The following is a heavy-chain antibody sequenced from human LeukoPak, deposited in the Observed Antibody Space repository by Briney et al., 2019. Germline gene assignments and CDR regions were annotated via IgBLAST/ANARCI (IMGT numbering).Heavy chain of an antibody. J-gene: IGHJ4*02. V-gene: IGHV3-30*18. CDR2: ISYDGSNK. CDR1: GFTFSSYG. CDR3: AKTVSSSRTPSGYFDY. Sequence: GGSLRLSCAASGFTFSSYGMHWVRQAPGKGLEWVAVISYDGSNKYYADSVKGRFTISRDNSKNTPYLQMNSLRAEDTAVYYCAKTVSSSRTPSGYFDYWGQGTLVTVSS. D-gene: IGHD6-13*01.